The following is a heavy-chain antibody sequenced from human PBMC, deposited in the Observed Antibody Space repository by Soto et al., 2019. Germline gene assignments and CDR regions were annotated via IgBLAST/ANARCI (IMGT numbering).Heavy chain of an antibody. CDR2: ISAYNGNT. V-gene: IGHV1-18*01. CDR3: ARGNWNYIFGLFDYYYGMDV. J-gene: IGHJ6*02. CDR1: GYTFTSYG. Sequence: QVQLVQSGAEVKKPGASVKVSCKATGYTFTSYGISWVRQAPGQGIEWMGWISAYNGNTNYAQKLQGRVTMTTDTSTSTAYMELRSLRSDDTAVYYCARGNWNYIFGLFDYYYGMDVWGQGTTVTVSS. D-gene: IGHD1-7*01.